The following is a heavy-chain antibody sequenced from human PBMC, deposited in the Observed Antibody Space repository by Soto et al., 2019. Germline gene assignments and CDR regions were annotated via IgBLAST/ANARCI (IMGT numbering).Heavy chain of an antibody. J-gene: IGHJ5*02. D-gene: IGHD3-10*01. CDR1: GFTFNSHS. CDR3: ARDRVGNNWFDP. V-gene: IGHV3-30-3*01. Sequence: QVHLVESGGGVVQPGRSLRLSCVGSGFTFNSHSIHWVRQAPGKGLEWVAVISSDGSNYYYRDSVQGRFTISRDNSKNTVYLQMNSLRPEDSAMYYCARDRVGNNWFDPWGQGTLVTVSS. CDR2: ISSDGSNY.